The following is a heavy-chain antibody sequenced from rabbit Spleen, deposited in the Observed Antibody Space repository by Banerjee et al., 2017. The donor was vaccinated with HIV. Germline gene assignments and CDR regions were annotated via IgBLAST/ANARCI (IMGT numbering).Heavy chain of an antibody. CDR3: ARDNGSGDYIDVYFNL. J-gene: IGHJ4*01. CDR1: GLDFSSSYW. V-gene: IGHV1S45*01. Sequence: QEQLEESGGDLVKPGTSLTLTCRGSGLDFSSSYWICWVRQAPGKGLEWIACIDVIKSGNTYYASWAKGRFTISKTSSTTVTLQMTSLTAADTATYFCARDNGSGDYIDVYFNLWGQGTLVTVS. D-gene: IGHD1-1*01. CDR2: IDVIKSGNT.